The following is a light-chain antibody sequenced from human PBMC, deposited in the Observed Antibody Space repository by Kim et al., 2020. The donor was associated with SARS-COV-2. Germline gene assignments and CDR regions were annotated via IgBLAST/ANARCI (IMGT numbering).Light chain of an antibody. J-gene: IGKJ2*01. Sequence: PGERATLSCRASQSVSSSYVAWYQQKPGQAPRLLIYGASSRATGSPDRFSGSGSGTDFTLTISRLEPEDFAVYYCQQYGSSPPMYTFGQGTKLEI. V-gene: IGKV3-20*01. CDR1: QSVSSSY. CDR3: QQYGSSPPMYT. CDR2: GAS.